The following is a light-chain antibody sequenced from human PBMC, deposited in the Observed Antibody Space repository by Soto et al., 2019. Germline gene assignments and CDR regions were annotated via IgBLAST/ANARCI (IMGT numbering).Light chain of an antibody. CDR1: QTISSW. CDR2: EAS. V-gene: IGKV1-5*03. CDR3: QQYNNYSPRNT. Sequence: PRTPSHSTLSASVVSRFAIACRAIQTISSWLAWYQQKPGTAPKLLIYEASSLQSGVPSRFSGSGSGTEFTLTISSLQPDDFATYYCQQYNNYSPRNTCGQGTTVDIK. J-gene: IGKJ2*01.